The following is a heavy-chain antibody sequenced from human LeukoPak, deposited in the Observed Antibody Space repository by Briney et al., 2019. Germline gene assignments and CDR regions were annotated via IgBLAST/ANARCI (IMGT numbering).Heavy chain of an antibody. CDR2: VHHSGST. V-gene: IGHV4-39*01. Sequence: SETLSLTCTDSGDSISSSSYYWGWIRQPPGKGLEWIGSVHHSGSTYYTPSLKSRVTISVDTSKNQFSLKLGSVTAADTAVYQCARLYYYGSGSYLSGFDIWGQGTMVTVSS. CDR1: GDSISSSSYY. J-gene: IGHJ3*02. CDR3: ARLYYYGSGSYLSGFDI. D-gene: IGHD3-10*01.